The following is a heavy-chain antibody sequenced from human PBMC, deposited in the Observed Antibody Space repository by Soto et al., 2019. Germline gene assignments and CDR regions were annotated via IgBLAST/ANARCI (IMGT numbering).Heavy chain of an antibody. CDR3: AKDQFWTKDSSGLSDY. Sequence: GGSLRLSCAASGFTFSSYAMSWVRQAPGKGLEWVSAISGSGGSTYYADSVKGRFTISRDNSKNTLYLQMNSLRAEDTAVYYCAKDQFWTKDSSGLSDYWGQGTLVTVSS. CDR1: GFTFSSYA. V-gene: IGHV3-23*01. CDR2: ISGSGGST. D-gene: IGHD3-22*01. J-gene: IGHJ4*02.